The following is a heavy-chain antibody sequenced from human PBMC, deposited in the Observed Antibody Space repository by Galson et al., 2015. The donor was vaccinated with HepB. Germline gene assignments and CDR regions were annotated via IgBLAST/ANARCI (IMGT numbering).Heavy chain of an antibody. D-gene: IGHD6-13*01. CDR3: ATVARSDSSWPFDY. CDR2: FDHEDGET. V-gene: IGHV1-24*01. CDR1: GYTLTELS. J-gene: IGHJ4*02. Sequence: SVKVSCKVSGYTLTELSMHWVRQAPGKGLEWMGGFDHEDGETIYAQKFQGRVTMTEDTSTDTAYMELSSLRSEDTAVYYCATVARSDSSWPFDYWGQGTLVTVSS.